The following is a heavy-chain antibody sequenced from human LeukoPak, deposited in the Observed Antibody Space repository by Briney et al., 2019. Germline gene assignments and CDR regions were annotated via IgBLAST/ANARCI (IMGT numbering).Heavy chain of an antibody. Sequence: PSETLSLTCTVSGGAISSYYWSWIRQPPGKGLEWIGYIYYSGGTKYNPSLMSRVTISVVRAQSQFSLSLTSVTAADTAVYYCARDGLFDSSGYYMDPWGQGTLVIVSS. CDR2: IYYSGGT. CDR1: GGAISSYY. D-gene: IGHD3-22*01. V-gene: IGHV4-59*01. CDR3: ARDGLFDSSGYYMDP. J-gene: IGHJ5*02.